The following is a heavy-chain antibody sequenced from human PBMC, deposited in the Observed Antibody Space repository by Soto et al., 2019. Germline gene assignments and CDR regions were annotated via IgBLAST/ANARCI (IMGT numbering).Heavy chain of an antibody. V-gene: IGHV4-30-2*01. D-gene: IGHD3-10*01. J-gene: IGHJ5*02. CDR1: GGSISSGGYS. CDR2: IYHSGST. Sequence: QLQLQESGSGLVKPSQTLSLTCAVSGGSISSGGYSWSWIRQPPGKGLEWIGYIYHSGSTYYNPSLKSRVTISVDRSKNQFSLKLSSVTAADTAVYYCARVERSGSYSWFDPWGQGTLVTVSS. CDR3: ARVERSGSYSWFDP.